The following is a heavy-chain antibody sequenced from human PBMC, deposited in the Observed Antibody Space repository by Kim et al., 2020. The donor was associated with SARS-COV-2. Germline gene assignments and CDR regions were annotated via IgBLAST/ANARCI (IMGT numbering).Heavy chain of an antibody. V-gene: IGHV3-7*03. CDR2: IRADGGET. CDR1: GFSFSTYW. Sequence: GGSLRLSCTASGFSFSTYWMSWARQAPGKGLEWVANIRADGGETHYVDSVKGRFTVSRDNAKNSLYLQMNSLRGEDTAVYYCTKGGHLDDWGQGTLVTVSS. CDR3: TKGGHLDD. J-gene: IGHJ4*02.